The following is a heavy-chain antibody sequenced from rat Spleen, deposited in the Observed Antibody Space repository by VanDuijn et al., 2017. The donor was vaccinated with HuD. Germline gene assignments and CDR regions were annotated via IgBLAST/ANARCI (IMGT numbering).Heavy chain of an antibody. CDR2: ISTGGSYT. V-gene: IGHV5S13*01. D-gene: IGHD4-3*01. CDR1: GFSFSTYG. J-gene: IGHJ2*01. CDR3: TRHNSGYFDD. Sequence: EVKLVESGGGLVQPGRSLKLSCAASGFSFSTYGMAWVRQAPTKGLEWVASISTGGSYTFYRDSVKGRFTISRDDARDTLYLQMDSLRSEDTATYYCTRHNSGYFDDWGQGVMVTVSS.